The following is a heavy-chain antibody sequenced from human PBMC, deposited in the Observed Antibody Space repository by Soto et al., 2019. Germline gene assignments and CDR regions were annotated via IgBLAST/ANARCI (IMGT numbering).Heavy chain of an antibody. CDR3: TRDRYCSSTSCQIYYYYGMDV. CDR1: GDSVSSNSAA. Sequence: SHTLSLTCAISGDSVSSNSAAWNWIRQSPSRGLEWLGRTYYRSKWYNDYAVSVKSRITINPDTSKNQFSLQLNSVTPEETAVYYCTRDRYCSSTSCQIYYYYGMDVWGQGTTVTGS. V-gene: IGHV6-1*01. CDR2: TYYRSKWYN. D-gene: IGHD2-2*01. J-gene: IGHJ6*01.